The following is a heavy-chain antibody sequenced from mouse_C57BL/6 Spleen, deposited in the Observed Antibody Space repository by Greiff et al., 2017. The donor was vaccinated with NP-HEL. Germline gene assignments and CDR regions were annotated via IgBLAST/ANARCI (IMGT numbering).Heavy chain of an antibody. V-gene: IGHV5-17*01. CDR3: ARSDGYSYWYFDV. D-gene: IGHD2-3*01. Sequence: EVKLMESGGGLVKPGGSLKLSCAASGFTFSDYGMHWVRQAPEKGLEWVAYISSGSSTIYYADTVKGRFTISRDNAKNTLFLQMTSLRSEDTAMYYCARSDGYSYWYFDVWGTGTTVTVSS. CDR2: ISSGSSTI. CDR1: GFTFSDYG. J-gene: IGHJ1*03.